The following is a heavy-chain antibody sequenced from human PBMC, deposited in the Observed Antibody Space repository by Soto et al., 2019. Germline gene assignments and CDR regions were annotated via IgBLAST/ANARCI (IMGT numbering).Heavy chain of an antibody. J-gene: IGHJ6*02. CDR3: ARSQLEVIVVVPLWYGMDV. CDR1: GYTFTSYY. Sequence: GASVKVSCKASGYTFTSYYMHWVRQAPGQGLEWMGWISGYNGNTYYAQKFQGRVTMTTDTSTSTAYMELRSLRSEDTAVYYCARSQLEVIVVVPLWYGMDVWGQGTTVTVSS. D-gene: IGHD3-22*01. CDR2: ISGYNGNT. V-gene: IGHV1-18*04.